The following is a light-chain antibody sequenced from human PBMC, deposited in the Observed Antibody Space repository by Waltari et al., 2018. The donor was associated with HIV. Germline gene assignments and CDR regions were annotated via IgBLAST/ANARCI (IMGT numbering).Light chain of an antibody. CDR2: EVN. J-gene: IGLJ2*01. V-gene: IGLV2-14*01. CDR1: SSDVGAYNY. CDR3: SSFGRGNTVL. Sequence: QSALTQPASVSGSPGQSITISCPGTSSDVGAYNYVSWYQQYPGKAPKVMMYEVNNRPSGVSDRFSGSKSGNTASLTISGLQVEDEAVYFCSSFGRGNTVLFGGGTKVTVL.